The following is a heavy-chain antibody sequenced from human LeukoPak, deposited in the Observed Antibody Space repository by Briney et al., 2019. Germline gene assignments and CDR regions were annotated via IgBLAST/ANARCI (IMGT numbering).Heavy chain of an antibody. J-gene: IGHJ4*02. Sequence: SETLSLTCADSGGSISSSNWWSWVRQPPGKGLEWIGEIYHSGSTNYNPSLKSRVTISVDKSKNQFSLKLSSVTAADTAVYYCARAPYDFWSGYYGGLYFDYWGQGTLVTVSS. CDR3: ARAPYDFWSGYYGGLYFDY. CDR2: IYHSGST. D-gene: IGHD3-3*01. CDR1: GGSISSSNW. V-gene: IGHV4-4*02.